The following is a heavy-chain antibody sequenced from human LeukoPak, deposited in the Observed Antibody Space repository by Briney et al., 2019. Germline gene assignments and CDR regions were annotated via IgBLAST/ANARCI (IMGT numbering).Heavy chain of an antibody. Sequence: GGSLRLSCSASGFTFSRYAMHWFRQALGKGLEYVSAISSNGGSTYYADSVKGRFTISRDNSKNTLYPQMSSLRAEDTAVYYCVKDGSGSYYTYYFDYWGQGTLVTVSS. CDR3: VKDGSGSYYTYYFDY. CDR1: GFTFSRYA. V-gene: IGHV3-64D*06. CDR2: ISSNGGST. D-gene: IGHD3-10*01. J-gene: IGHJ4*02.